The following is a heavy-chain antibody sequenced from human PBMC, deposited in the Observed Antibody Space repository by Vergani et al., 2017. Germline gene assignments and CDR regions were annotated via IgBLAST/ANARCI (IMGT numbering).Heavy chain of an antibody. CDR3: ARDENYYDSRWWAY. V-gene: IGHV1-18*01. J-gene: IGHJ4*02. CDR2: ISAYNGNT. Sequence: QVQLVQSGAEVKKPGASVKVSCKASGSTFTSYGISWVRQAPGQGLEWMGWISAYNGNTNYSQQLQGRVTMTTVTSTSTAYMELMSLRSDDTAVYYCARDENYYDSRWWAYWGQGTLVTVSP. D-gene: IGHD3-22*01. CDR1: GSTFTSYG.